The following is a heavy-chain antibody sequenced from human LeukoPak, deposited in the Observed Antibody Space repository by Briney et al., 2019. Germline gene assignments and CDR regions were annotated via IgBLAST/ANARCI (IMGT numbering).Heavy chain of an antibody. V-gene: IGHV3-30*02. D-gene: IGHD3-16*01. CDR1: GFIFSNYG. CDR3: ARGHVGDYYYMDV. J-gene: IGHJ6*03. CDR2: IRNDGSMK. Sequence: GGSLRLSCAASGFIFSNYGMHWVRQTPAKGLEWVAFIRNDGSMKYYADSVKGRFTISRDNSKNTLYFQMNSLRAEDTAVYYCARGHVGDYYYMDVWGKGTTVTISS.